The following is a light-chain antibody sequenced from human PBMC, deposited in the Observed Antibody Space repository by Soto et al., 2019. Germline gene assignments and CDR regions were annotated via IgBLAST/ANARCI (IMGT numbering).Light chain of an antibody. CDR2: DAY. J-gene: IGKJ4*01. CDR3: QQRSNWLT. CDR1: QSVGSY. V-gene: IGKV3-11*01. Sequence: ILFTPAPTTLFFSPRERATLSCRASQSVGSYLAWYQHKPGQAPRLLIYDAYNRVSGIPARFSGSGSGTDFTLTISSLEPEDVGVYYCQQRSNWLTFGGGTKVDIK.